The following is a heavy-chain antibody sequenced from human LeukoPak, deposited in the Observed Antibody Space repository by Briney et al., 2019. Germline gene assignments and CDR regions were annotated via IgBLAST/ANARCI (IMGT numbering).Heavy chain of an antibody. CDR3: AADLSS. V-gene: IGHV1-8*03. CDR2: MNPNSGNT. D-gene: IGHD2/OR15-2a*01. CDR1: GYTFTSYY. Sequence: GATVKVSCKASGYTFTSYYMHWVRQAPGQGLEWMGWMNPNSGNTGYAQKFQERVTITRDMSTSTAYMELSSLRSEDTAVYYCAADLSSWGQGTLVTVSS. J-gene: IGHJ4*02.